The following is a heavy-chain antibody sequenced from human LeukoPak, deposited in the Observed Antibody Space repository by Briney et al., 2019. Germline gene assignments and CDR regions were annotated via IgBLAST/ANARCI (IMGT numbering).Heavy chain of an antibody. CDR3: TRTRARQVPTWYYYMDV. CDR2: MGDSGSVP. V-gene: IGHV3-48*03. CDR1: GFTFNSYQ. D-gene: IGHD3-10*01. J-gene: IGHJ6*03. Sequence: GGSLRLSCATSGFTFNSYQFHWVRQAPGRGLEWIAFMGDSGSVPYYADSVKGRFTISRDSADNSVRLQMDSLRVDDTALYYCTRTRARQVPTWYYYMDVWGKGTTAIVSS.